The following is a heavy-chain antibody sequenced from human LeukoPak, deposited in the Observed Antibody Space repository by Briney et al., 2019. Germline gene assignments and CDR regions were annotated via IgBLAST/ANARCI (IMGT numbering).Heavy chain of an antibody. CDR1: GFTFSSYS. D-gene: IGHD3-16*01. V-gene: IGHV3-21*01. CDR3: AKADDYVWGSYIDY. J-gene: IGHJ4*02. CDR2: ISSSSSYI. Sequence: NPGGSLRLSCAASGFTFSSYSMNWARQAPGKGLEWVSSISSSSSYIYYADSVKGRFTISRDNAKNSLYLQMNSLRAEDTAVYYCAKADDYVWGSYIDYWGQGTLVTVSS.